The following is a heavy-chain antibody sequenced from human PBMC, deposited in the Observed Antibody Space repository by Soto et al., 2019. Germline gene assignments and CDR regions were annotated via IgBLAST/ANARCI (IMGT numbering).Heavy chain of an antibody. V-gene: IGHV4-30-2*01. J-gene: IGHJ4*02. Sequence: SETLSLTCAVSGGSIGSGGYSWSWIRQPPGKGLEWIGYIYHSGSTYYNPSLKSRVTISVDRSKNQFSLKLSSVTAADTAVYYCARENNVLPGGYFDYWGQGTLVTVSS. CDR3: ARENNVLPGGYFDY. D-gene: IGHD3-10*01. CDR2: IYHSGST. CDR1: GGSIGSGGYS.